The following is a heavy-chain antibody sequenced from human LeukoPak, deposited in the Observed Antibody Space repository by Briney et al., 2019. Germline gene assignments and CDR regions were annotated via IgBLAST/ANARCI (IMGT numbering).Heavy chain of an antibody. V-gene: IGHV3-30*03. CDR1: GFTFSSYG. CDR3: ARSHYDSSGYYNWFDP. J-gene: IGHJ5*02. D-gene: IGHD3-22*01. CDR2: ISYDGSNK. Sequence: QPGGSLRLSCAASGFTFSSYGMHWVRQAPGKGLEWVAVISYDGSNKYYADSVKGRFTISRDNSKNTLYLQMNSLRAEDTAVYYCARSHYDSSGYYNWFDPWGQGTLVTVSS.